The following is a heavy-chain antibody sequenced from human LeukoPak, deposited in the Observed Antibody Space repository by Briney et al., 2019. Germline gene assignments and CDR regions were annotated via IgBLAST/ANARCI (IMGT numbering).Heavy chain of an antibody. CDR3: TRASNRNSINFDY. J-gene: IGHJ4*02. CDR2: LNSDGSST. V-gene: IGHV3-74*01. CDR1: GFTFSSYW. D-gene: IGHD1-1*01. Sequence: GGSLRLSCAASGFTFSSYWMHWVHHAPGKGLVWVSRLNSDGSSTSYADSVKGRFTISRDNAETTLHLQMNNLSAEDTALYYCTRASNRNSINFDYWGQGALVTVSS.